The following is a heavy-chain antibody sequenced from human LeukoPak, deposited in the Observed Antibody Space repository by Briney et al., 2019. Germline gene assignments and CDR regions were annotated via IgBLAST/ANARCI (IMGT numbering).Heavy chain of an antibody. D-gene: IGHD2-21*02. Sequence: GASVTVSFKASGYMFTVYYMHWVRQAPGQGVEGMGWINPNSGGTNYAQKFQGRVTMTRDTSISTAYMELTSLRSDDTAVYYCARGYCSGDCFTLFDYWGQGTLVTVSS. V-gene: IGHV1-2*02. CDR2: INPNSGGT. CDR1: GYMFTVYY. CDR3: ARGYCSGDCFTLFDY. J-gene: IGHJ4*02.